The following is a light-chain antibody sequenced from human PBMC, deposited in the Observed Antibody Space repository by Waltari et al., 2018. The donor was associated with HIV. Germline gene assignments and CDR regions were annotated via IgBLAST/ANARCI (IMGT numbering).Light chain of an antibody. CDR1: TSNIGTNT. J-gene: IGLJ3*02. V-gene: IGLV1-44*01. CDR2: DDK. CDR3: AAWDDNFNVV. Sequence: QSVLTQPPPAPGTPGQGVIISCSGSTSNIGTNTITWYQQLPGTAPKLLIFDDKHRPSGVPDRFSGSRSDTSASLAISGLQSEDEAHYYCAAWDDNFNVVFGGGTKLTVL.